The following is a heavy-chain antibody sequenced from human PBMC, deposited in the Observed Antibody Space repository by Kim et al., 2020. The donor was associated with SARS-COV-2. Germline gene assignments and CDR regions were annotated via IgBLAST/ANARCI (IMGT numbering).Heavy chain of an antibody. CDR3: ARGGRAVY. Sequence: GGSLRLSCAASGFALSSYWMSWARQAPGKGLEWVANIKPDGSDKNYVDSVKGRFAISRDNAKNSLYLQMHSLRVEDTAVYYCARGGRAVYWGQGTLVIVS. V-gene: IGHV3-7*01. J-gene: IGHJ4*02. CDR1: GFALSSYW. D-gene: IGHD3-16*01. CDR2: IKPDGSDK.